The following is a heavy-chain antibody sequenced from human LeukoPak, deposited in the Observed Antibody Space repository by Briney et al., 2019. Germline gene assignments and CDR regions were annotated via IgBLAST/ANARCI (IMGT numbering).Heavy chain of an antibody. CDR3: ARDKTGNNWFDP. J-gene: IGHJ5*02. D-gene: IGHD1-1*01. V-gene: IGHV4-61*01. CDR2: VSYSGST. CDR1: GGSISSSSYY. Sequence: PSETLSLTCTVSGGSISSSSYYWGWIRQPPGKGLEWIGYVSYSGSTNYNPSLNSRVTISVDTSKSQFSLKLSSVTAADTAVYYCARDKTGNNWFDPWGQGTLVTVSS.